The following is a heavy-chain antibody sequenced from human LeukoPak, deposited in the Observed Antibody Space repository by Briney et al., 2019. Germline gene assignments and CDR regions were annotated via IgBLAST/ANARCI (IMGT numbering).Heavy chain of an antibody. V-gene: IGHV3-66*01. J-gene: IGHJ4*02. Sequence: GGSLRLSCAASGFTVSSNYMSWVRQAPGKGLEWVSVIYSGGSTYYADSVKGRFTISRDNSKNTLYLQMNSLRAEDTAVYYCASLGTGYSSGWATYYFDYWGQGTLVTVSS. CDR1: GFTVSSNY. D-gene: IGHD6-19*01. CDR3: ASLGTGYSSGWATYYFDY. CDR2: IYSGGST.